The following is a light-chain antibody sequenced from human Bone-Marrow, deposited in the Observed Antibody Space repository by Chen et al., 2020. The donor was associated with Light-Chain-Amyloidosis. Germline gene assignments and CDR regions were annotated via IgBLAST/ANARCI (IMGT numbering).Light chain of an antibody. V-gene: IGLV3-21*02. Sequence: SYVLTQPSSLSVAPGPTATIASGGNNIGSTSVHWSQQTPGQAPLLVVYDDSDRPSGIPERLAGSNSGNTATLTISRVEAGDEADYYCQVWDRSSDRPVFGGGTKLTVL. J-gene: IGLJ3*02. CDR3: QVWDRSSDRPV. CDR2: DDS. CDR1: NIGSTS.